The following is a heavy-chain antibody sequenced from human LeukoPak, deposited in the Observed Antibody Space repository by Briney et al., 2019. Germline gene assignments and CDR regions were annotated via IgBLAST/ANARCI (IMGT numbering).Heavy chain of an antibody. J-gene: IGHJ5*02. CDR1: GGTFSSYV. Sequence: SVKVSCKASGGTFSSYVISWVLQAPGQGLEWMGGIIPIFGTANYAQKFQGRVTITSDESTSTAYMELSSLRSEDTAVYYCARDRQVVPAAINYDWFDPWGQGTLVTVSS. CDR3: ARDRQVVPAAINYDWFDP. D-gene: IGHD2-2*02. V-gene: IGHV1-69*01. CDR2: IIPIFGTA.